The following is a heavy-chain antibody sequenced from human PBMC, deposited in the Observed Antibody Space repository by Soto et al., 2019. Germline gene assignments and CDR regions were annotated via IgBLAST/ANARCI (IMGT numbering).Heavy chain of an antibody. V-gene: IGHV3-23*01. CDR1: GFTFSSYA. CDR3: EKLPLVRALDSDH. J-gene: IGHJ4*02. CDR2: ISGSGGSP. Sequence: GGSLRLSCAASGFTFSSYAMSWVRQAPGKGLEWVSAISGSGGSPSYADSVQGRFTISRDNPKNTLYLQMNSLRAEDTAIYYWEKLPLVRALDSDHWGQGTLLTFSS. D-gene: IGHD3-10*01.